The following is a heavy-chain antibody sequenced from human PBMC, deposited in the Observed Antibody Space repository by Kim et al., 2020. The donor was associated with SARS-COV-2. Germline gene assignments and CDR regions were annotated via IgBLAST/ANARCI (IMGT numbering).Heavy chain of an antibody. J-gene: IGHJ4*02. V-gene: IGHV4-31*02. CDR3: ASDLGSSSSAAFDY. Sequence: NPTIKSRVTISVDTSKNQFSLRLSSVPAADTAVYYCASDLGSSSSAAFDYWGQGTLVTVSS. D-gene: IGHD6-6*01.